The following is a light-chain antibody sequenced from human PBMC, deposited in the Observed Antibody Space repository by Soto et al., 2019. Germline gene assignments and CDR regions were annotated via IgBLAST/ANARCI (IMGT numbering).Light chain of an antibody. J-gene: IGKJ2*01. V-gene: IGKV1-39*01. CDR1: QNISSY. CDR3: QQSYTIQYT. CDR2: AAS. Sequence: DIQMTQSPSSLSASVGDRVTITCRASQNISSYLNWFQQKPGKAPKLLISAASNLQSGVPSRFSVSGSGTEFTLIISTLQPEDFANYYCQQSYTIQYTFGQGTKLETK.